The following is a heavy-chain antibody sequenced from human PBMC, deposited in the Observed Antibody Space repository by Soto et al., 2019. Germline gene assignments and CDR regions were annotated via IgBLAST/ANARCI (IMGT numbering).Heavy chain of an antibody. CDR1: RGTFSYNT. J-gene: IGHJ4*02. Sequence: QVQLVQSGAEVKKPGSSVKVSCTASRGTFSYNTISWVRQAPGQGLEWMGRVIPMVGMASYAQKFQGRLTITADNTTSTDYMVLNSLRPEDTAVDYCATKYGAGSTHFDYWGQGTLVTVSS. D-gene: IGHD3-10*01. CDR3: ATKYGAGSTHFDY. CDR2: VIPMVGMA. V-gene: IGHV1-69*02.